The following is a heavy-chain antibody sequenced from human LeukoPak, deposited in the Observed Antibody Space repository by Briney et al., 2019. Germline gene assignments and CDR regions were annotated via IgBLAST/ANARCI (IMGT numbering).Heavy chain of an antibody. J-gene: IGHJ6*03. CDR1: GFTFSTYA. CDR3: TRDAPYMDV. V-gene: IGHV3-30*04. CDR2: ISHDGNNI. Sequence: GGSLRLSCAASGFTFSTYAMHWVRQAPGKGLAWVTIISHDGNNIYYADSVKGRFTISRDNAKNTVYLQMNSLTVEDATVYYCTRDAPYMDVWGKGTTVTVSS.